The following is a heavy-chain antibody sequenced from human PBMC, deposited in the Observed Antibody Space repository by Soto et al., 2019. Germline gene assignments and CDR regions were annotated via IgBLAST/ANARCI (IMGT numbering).Heavy chain of an antibody. D-gene: IGHD2-15*01. CDR3: ASLRYATATNFKGENGMDV. CDR1: GGTFSSYA. V-gene: IGHV1-69*12. J-gene: IGHJ6*02. Sequence: QVQLVQSGAEVKKPGSSVKVSCKASGGTFSSYAISWVRQAPGQGLEWMGGIIPIFGTANYAQKFQGRVTITADESTSTAYMELSSLRSEDTAVYYCASLRYATATNFKGENGMDVWGQGTTVTVSS. CDR2: IIPIFGTA.